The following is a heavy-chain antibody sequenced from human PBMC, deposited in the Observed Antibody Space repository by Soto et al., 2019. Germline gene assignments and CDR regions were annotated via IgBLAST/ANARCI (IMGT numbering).Heavy chain of an antibody. Sequence: GGSLRLSCEASGFTFSGYAMNWVRQAPGKGLGWISVISGSGGATYFADSVKGRFVISRDNSKNTLYLQMNSLRAEDTAIYYCAKATLRVVHPLVFDYWGQGSLVTVSS. CDR2: ISGSGGAT. CDR1: GFTFSGYA. D-gene: IGHD3-3*01. V-gene: IGHV3-23*01. CDR3: AKATLRVVHPLVFDY. J-gene: IGHJ4*02.